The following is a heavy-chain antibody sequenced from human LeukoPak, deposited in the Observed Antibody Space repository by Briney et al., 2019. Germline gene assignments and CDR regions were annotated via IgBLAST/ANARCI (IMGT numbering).Heavy chain of an antibody. Sequence: GESLKISCKGSGYSFTSYWIAWVRQMPGKGLEWMGIINPSDSDTRYSPSFQGQVTISADKSISTAYLQWSSLKASDTAMFYCARHGRVENYFDYWGQGTLVTVSS. CDR1: GYSFTSYW. CDR3: ARHGRVENYFDY. CDR2: INPSDSDT. J-gene: IGHJ4*02. D-gene: IGHD2-15*01. V-gene: IGHV5-51*01.